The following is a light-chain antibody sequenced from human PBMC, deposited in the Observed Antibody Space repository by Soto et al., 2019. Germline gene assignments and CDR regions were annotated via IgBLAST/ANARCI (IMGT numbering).Light chain of an antibody. J-gene: IGKJ5*01. V-gene: IGKV3-11*01. Sequence: MVVRQAAATRCLWRGARANITCRARQSVSSDLAWYQQETGQAPRLLIYDASNRATGIPARFSGSGSGTDFTLIISRLAPEDSAVYYCQQRSTWPPVFTFAQGTRLEIK. CDR3: QQRSTWPPVFT. CDR2: DAS. CDR1: QSVSSD.